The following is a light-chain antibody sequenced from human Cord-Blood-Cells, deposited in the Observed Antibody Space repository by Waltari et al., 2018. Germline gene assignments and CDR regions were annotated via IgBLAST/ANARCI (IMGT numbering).Light chain of an antibody. CDR3: SSYTSSSTVV. CDR2: EVS. J-gene: IGLJ2*01. CDR1: SSDVGSYNR. Sequence: QSALTQPPSVSGSPGQSVTISCTGTSSDVGSYNRVPWYQQPPGPAPKRMIYEVSNRPSGVPDRFSGSKSGNTASLTISGIQAEDEADYYCSSYTSSSTVVFGGGTKLTVL. V-gene: IGLV2-18*02.